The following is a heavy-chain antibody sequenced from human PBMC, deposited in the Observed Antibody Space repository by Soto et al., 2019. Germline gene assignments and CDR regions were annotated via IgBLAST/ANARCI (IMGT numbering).Heavy chain of an antibody. D-gene: IGHD3-3*01. CDR3: ARDRSDYDFWSGSLLAPYGMDV. CDR2: ISSSSSYI. CDR1: GFTFSSYS. V-gene: IGHV3-21*01. J-gene: IGHJ6*02. Sequence: PGGSLRLSCAASGFTFSSYSMNWVRQAPWKGLEWVSSISSSSSYIYYADSVKGRFTISRDNAKNSLYLQMNSLRAEDTAVYYCARDRSDYDFWSGSLLAPYGMDVWGQGTTVTVSS.